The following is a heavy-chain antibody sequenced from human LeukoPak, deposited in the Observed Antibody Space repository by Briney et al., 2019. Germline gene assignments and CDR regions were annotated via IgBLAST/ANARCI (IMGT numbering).Heavy chain of an antibody. CDR1: GFTFSSYA. D-gene: IGHD3-3*01. J-gene: IGHJ4*02. V-gene: IGHV3-23*01. CDR3: AKDHYYDFWSGYPPDY. Sequence: PRGSLRLSCVASGFTFSSYAMSWVRQAPGKGLEWVSGISGSGGSTYYAESVKGRFTISRDKSKNTLYLQMNSLRAEDTAVYYCAKDHYYDFWSGYPPDYWGQGTLVTVSS. CDR2: ISGSGGST.